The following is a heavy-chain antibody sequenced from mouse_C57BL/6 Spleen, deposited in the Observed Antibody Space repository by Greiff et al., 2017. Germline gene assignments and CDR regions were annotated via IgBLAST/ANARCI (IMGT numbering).Heavy chain of an antibody. CDR2: ISSGSSTI. Sequence: EVKVVESGGGLVKPGGSLKLSCAASGFTFSDYGMHWVRQAPEKGLEWVAYISSGSSTIYYADTVKGSFTISRDNAKNTLFLQMTSLRSEDTAMYCCARKLAGALDYWGQGTTLTVSS. V-gene: IGHV5-17*01. J-gene: IGHJ2*01. D-gene: IGHD6-1*01. CDR3: ARKLAGALDY. CDR1: GFTFSDYG.